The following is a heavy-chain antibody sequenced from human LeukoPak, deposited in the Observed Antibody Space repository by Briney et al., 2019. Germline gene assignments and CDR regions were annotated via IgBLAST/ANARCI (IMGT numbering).Heavy chain of an antibody. CDR2: ISAYNGNT. CDR3: ARDGTSRYCSGGSCGNWFDP. J-gene: IGHJ5*02. V-gene: IGHV1-18*01. D-gene: IGHD2-15*01. CDR1: GYTFTSYD. Sequence: ASVKVSCKASGYTFTSYDISWVRQAPGQGLEWMGWISAYNGNTNYAQKLQGRVTMTTDTSTSTAYMELRSLRSDDTAVYYCARDGTSRYCSGGSCGNWFDPWGQGTLVTVSS.